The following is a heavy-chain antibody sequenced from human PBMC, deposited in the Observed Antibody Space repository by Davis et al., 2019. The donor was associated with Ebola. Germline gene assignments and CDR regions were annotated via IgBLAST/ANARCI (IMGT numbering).Heavy chain of an antibody. CDR3: AKGSVTIFGVAPDYYGMDV. D-gene: IGHD3-3*01. J-gene: IGHJ6*04. V-gene: IGHV3-30*02. CDR1: GFTFSSYG. CDR2: IWYDGSNK. Sequence: GESLKISCAASGFTFSSYGMHWVRQAPGKGLEWVAVIWYDGSNKYYADSVKGRFTFSRDNSKNTLYLQMDTLRAEDTAVYYCAKGSVTIFGVAPDYYGMDVWGKGTTVTVSS.